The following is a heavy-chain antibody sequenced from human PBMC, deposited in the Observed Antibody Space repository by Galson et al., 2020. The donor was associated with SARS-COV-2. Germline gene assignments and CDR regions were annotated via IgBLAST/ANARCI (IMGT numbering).Heavy chain of an antibody. J-gene: IGHJ6*02. CDR2: ISSSSSYI. V-gene: IGHV3-21*01. D-gene: IGHD3-10*01. CDR1: GFTFSSYS. Sequence: KIGESLKISCAASGFTFSSYSMNWVRQAPGKGLEWVSSISSSSSYIYYADSVKGRFTISRDNAKNSLYLQMNSLRAEDTAVYYCVSPLETSGSYAELGVSMGYYYGMDVWGQGTTVTVSS. CDR3: VSPLETSGSYAELGVSMGYYYGMDV.